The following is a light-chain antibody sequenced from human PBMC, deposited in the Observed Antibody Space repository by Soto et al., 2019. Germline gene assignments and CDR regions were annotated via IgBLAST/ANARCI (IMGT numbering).Light chain of an antibody. V-gene: IGKV1-5*01. CDR1: QSISSW. Sequence: DIQMTQSPSTLSASVGDRVTITCGASQSISSWLAWYQQKPGKAPKLLIYDASSLESGVPSRFSGSGSGTDFTLTISSLQPEDFATYYCQQSYSTPITFGQGTKVDIK. CDR3: QQSYSTPIT. CDR2: DAS. J-gene: IGKJ1*01.